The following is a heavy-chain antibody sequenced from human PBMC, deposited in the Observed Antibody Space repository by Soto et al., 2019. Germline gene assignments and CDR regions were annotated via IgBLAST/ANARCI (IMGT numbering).Heavy chain of an antibody. CDR1: GYTFTSYD. J-gene: IGHJ6*02. CDR3: AREKTSYGMEV. CDR2: MNPNSGNT. Sequence: VQLVQSGAEVKKPGASVKVSCKASGYTFTSYDINWVRHATGQGLERMGWMNPNSGNTGSAQKFQGRVTMTRNTAISTAYMELSSLRCEDTAVYYCAREKTSYGMEVWGHGTTVTVSS. V-gene: IGHV1-8*01.